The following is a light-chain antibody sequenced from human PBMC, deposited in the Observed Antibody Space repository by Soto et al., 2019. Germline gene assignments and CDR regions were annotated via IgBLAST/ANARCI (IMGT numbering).Light chain of an antibody. CDR2: DAS. CDR1: QTISVS. J-gene: IGKJ1*01. Sequence: IQMTQSPSTLSASVGDTVTITCRASQTISVSLAWYRQKPGKAPNLLIYDASTLQEGVPSRFSGSGSGTEFTLTVTRLQPDDFATYFRQQYDKYSTFGHGTKVDVK. CDR3: QQYDKYST. V-gene: IGKV1-5*01.